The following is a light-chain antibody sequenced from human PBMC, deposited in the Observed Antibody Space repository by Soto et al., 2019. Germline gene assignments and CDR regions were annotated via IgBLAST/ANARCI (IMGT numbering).Light chain of an antibody. CDR3: SSYTSNSPYV. Sequence: QSVLTQPASVSGSPGQSITISCTVTSSDVGGYNYVSWYQQHPDKAPKLMIYEVNNRPSGVSNRFSGSKSGNTASLTTSGLQAEDEADYYCSSYTSNSPYVFGTGTKVTVL. J-gene: IGLJ1*01. CDR1: SSDVGGYNY. CDR2: EVN. V-gene: IGLV2-14*01.